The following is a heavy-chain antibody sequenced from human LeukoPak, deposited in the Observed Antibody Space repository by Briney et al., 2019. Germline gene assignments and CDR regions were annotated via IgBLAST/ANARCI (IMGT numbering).Heavy chain of an antibody. CDR2: MNPNSGNT. J-gene: IGHJ3*02. CDR1: GYTFTSYD. V-gene: IGHV1-8*03. Sequence: ASVKVSCKASGYTFTSYDINWVRQATGQGLEWMGWMNPNSGNTDYAQKFQGRVTITRSTSMSTAYMELGSLRSEDTAVYYCARQRDSFDIWGQGTTVIVSS. D-gene: IGHD3-22*01. CDR3: ARQRDSFDI.